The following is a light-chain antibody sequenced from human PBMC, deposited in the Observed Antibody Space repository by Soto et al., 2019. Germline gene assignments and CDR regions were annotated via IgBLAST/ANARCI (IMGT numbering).Light chain of an antibody. J-gene: IGKJ1*01. CDR1: QSVSNN. CDR3: QQYNDWWT. Sequence: EIGMTQSPDTLSVSPGERAILSCRASQSVSNNLAWYHQKPGQTPRLSIFGASIRATGIPARFSGSGSGTEFTLTISSLQSELFAVYYCQQYNDWWTFGQGTKVEIK. CDR2: GAS. V-gene: IGKV3-15*01.